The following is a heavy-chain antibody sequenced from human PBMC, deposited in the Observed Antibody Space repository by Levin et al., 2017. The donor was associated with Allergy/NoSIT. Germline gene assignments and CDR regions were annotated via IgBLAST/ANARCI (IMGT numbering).Heavy chain of an antibody. V-gene: IGHV3-48*02. CDR2: ISSSSSTI. CDR3: ARDGYSSIIHVPFYYYGMDV. Sequence: PGGSLRLSCAASGFTFSSYSMNWVRQAPGKGLEWVSYISSSSSTIYYADSVKGRFTISRDNAKNSLYLQMNSLRDEDTAVYYCARDGYSSIIHVPFYYYGMDVWGQGTTVTVSS. D-gene: IGHD6-13*01. CDR1: GFTFSSYS. J-gene: IGHJ6*02.